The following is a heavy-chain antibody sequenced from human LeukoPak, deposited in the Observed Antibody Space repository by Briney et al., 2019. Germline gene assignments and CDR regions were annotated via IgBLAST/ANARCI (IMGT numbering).Heavy chain of an antibody. CDR2: IYYSGST. D-gene: IGHD2-15*01. CDR1: GGSISSGGYY. V-gene: IGHV4-31*03. J-gene: IGHJ1*01. CDR3: ARATGSAEYFHH. Sequence: SQTLSPTCTVSGGSISSGGYYWSWIRQHPGKGLEWIGYIYYSGSTYYNPSLKSRVTISVDTSKNQFSLKLSSVTAADTAVYYCARATGSAEYFHHWGQGTLVTVSS.